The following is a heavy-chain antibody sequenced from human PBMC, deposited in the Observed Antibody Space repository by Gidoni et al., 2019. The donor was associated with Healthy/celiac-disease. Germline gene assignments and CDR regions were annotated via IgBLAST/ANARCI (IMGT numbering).Heavy chain of an antibody. D-gene: IGHD4-17*01. J-gene: IGHJ2*01. CDR3: ARVTTTVTTYWYFDL. Sequence: QVQLQESGPGLVKPSETLSLTCTVSGGSISSYYWCWIRRPPGKGLEWIGYIYYSGSTNYNPSLKSRVIISVDTSKNQFSLKLSSVTAADTAVYYCARVTTTVTTYWYFDLWGRGTLVTVSS. V-gene: IGHV4-59*01. CDR2: IYYSGST. CDR1: GGSISSYY.